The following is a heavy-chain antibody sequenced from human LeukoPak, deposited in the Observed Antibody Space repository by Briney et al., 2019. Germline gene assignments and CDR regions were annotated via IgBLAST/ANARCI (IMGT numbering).Heavy chain of an antibody. V-gene: IGHV5-10-1*01. CDR2: IDPSDSYT. Sequence: EESLKISCKGSGYSFTSYWISWVRQMPGKGLEWMGRIDPSDSYTNYSPSFQGHVTISADKSISTAYLQWSSLKASDTAMYYCARRGYCSSTSCYADDYWGQGALVTVSS. CDR3: ARRGYCSSTSCYADDY. J-gene: IGHJ4*02. CDR1: GYSFTSYW. D-gene: IGHD2-2*01.